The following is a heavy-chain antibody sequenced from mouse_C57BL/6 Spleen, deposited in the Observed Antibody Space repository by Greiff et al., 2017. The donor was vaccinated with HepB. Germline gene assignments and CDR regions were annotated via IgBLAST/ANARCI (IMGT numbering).Heavy chain of an antibody. D-gene: IGHD3-3*01. J-gene: IGHJ4*01. CDR2: IRNKANGYTT. Sequence: EVKLVESGGGLVQPGGSLSLSCAASGFTFTDYYMSWVRQPPGKALEWLGFIRNKANGYTTEYSASVKGRFTISRDNSQSILYLQMNALRAEDSATDYCARFLGVYYAMDYWGQGTSVTVSS. CDR1: GFTFTDYY. CDR3: ARFLGVYYAMDY. V-gene: IGHV7-3*01.